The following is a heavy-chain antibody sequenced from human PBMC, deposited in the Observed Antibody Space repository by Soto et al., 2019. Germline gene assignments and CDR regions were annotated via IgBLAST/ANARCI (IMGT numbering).Heavy chain of an antibody. J-gene: IGHJ4*02. CDR3: ARDLRVLSIAARPFDY. CDR2: ISAYNGNT. V-gene: IGHV1-18*01. Sequence: GASLKVSCKSSGYTFTSYVISWVRQAPGQGLEWMGWISAYNGNTNYAQKLQGRVTMTTDTSTSTAYMELRSLRSDDTAVYYCARDLRVLSIAARPFDYWGQGTLVTVSS. CDR1: GYTFTSYV. D-gene: IGHD6-6*01.